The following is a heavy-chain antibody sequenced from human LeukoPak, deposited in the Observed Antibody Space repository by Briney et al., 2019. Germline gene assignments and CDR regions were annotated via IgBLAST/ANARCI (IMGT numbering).Heavy chain of an antibody. CDR3: ASLYSSSSHVDY. J-gene: IGHJ4*02. CDR2: ISYDGSNK. Sequence: GSLRLPCATSGINFRNYSKQWVRPAPGQGLEWVAVISYDGSNKYYADSVKGRFTISRDNSKNTLYLQMNSLRAEDTAVYYCASLYSSSSHVDYWGQGTLVTVSS. V-gene: IGHV3-30-3*01. CDR1: GINFRNYS. D-gene: IGHD6-6*01.